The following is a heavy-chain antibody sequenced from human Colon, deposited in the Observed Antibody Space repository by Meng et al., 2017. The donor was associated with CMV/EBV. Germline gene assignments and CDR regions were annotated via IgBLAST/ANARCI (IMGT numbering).Heavy chain of an antibody. Sequence: LRLSCTVSGGSISSGGYYWSWIRQHPGKGLEWIGYIYYSGSTYYNPSLKSRVTISVDTSKNQFSLKLSSVTAADTAVYYCARVEGGNLYFDYWGQGTLVPSPQ. V-gene: IGHV4-31*03. CDR2: IYYSGST. CDR1: GGSISSGGYY. CDR3: ARVEGGNLYFDY. J-gene: IGHJ4*02. D-gene: IGHD4-23*01.